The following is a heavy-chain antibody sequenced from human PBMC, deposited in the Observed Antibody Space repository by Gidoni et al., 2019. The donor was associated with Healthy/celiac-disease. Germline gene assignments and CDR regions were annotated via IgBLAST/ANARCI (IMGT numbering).Heavy chain of an antibody. Sequence: QVQLVESGGGVVQPGRSLRLSCAASGFTFSSYGMHWVRQAPGKGLEWVAVIWYDGSNKYYADSVKGRFTISRDNSKNTLYLQMNSLRAEDTAVYYCARGGDGYNPFDAFDIWGQGTMVTVSS. J-gene: IGHJ3*02. CDR3: ARGGDGYNPFDAFDI. V-gene: IGHV3-33*01. CDR2: IWYDGSNK. D-gene: IGHD5-12*01. CDR1: GFTFSSYG.